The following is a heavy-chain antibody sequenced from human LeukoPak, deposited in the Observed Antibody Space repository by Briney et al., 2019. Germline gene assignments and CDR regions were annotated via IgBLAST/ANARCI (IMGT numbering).Heavy chain of an antibody. CDR1: GYSISSGYY. Sequence: PSETLSLTCVVSGYSISSGYYWAWIRQPPGKGLVLIGSIYHSGSTNYNPSLKSRVTISVDTSKNQFSLNLNSVTAADTAVYYCARARGYYYYMDVWGKGTTVTVSS. J-gene: IGHJ6*03. D-gene: IGHD3-10*01. CDR3: ARARGYYYYMDV. CDR2: IYHSGST. V-gene: IGHV4-38-2*01.